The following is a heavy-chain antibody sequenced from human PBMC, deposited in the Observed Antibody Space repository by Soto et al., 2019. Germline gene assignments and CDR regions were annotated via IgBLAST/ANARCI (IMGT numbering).Heavy chain of an antibody. CDR1: GFTFSSYA. CDR3: AKDIEGSGWYLDAFDI. J-gene: IGHJ3*02. Sequence: GGSLRLSCAASGFTFSSYAMSWVRQAPGKGLEWVSAISGSGGSTYYADSVKGRFTISRDNSKNTLYLQMNSLRAEDTAVYYCAKDIEGSGWYLDAFDIWGQGTMVTVSS. CDR2: ISGSGGST. V-gene: IGHV3-23*01. D-gene: IGHD6-19*01.